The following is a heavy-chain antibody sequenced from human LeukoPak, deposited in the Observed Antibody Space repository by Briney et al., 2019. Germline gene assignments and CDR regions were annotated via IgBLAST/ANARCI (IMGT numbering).Heavy chain of an antibody. CDR2: IITILGIT. CDR1: VGTFSSYT. V-gene: IGHV1-69*04. D-gene: IGHD4-17*01. Sequence: ASVKVSCKASVGTFSSYTISWVRQAPGQGLEWMGRIITILGITKKAQKFQGRVTITADKSTSTAYMELSSLRSEDTAVYYCARDMKKSPSPYGSVFDYWGQGTLVTVSS. J-gene: IGHJ4*02. CDR3: ARDMKKSPSPYGSVFDY.